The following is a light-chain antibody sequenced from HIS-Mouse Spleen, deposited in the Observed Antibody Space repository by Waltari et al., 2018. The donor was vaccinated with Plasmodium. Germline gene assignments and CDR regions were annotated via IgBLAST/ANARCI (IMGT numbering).Light chain of an antibody. CDR1: KLGDKY. V-gene: IGLV3-1*01. CDR3: QAWDSSTWV. Sequence: SYELTQPPSVSVSPGQTASITCSGDKLGDKYACWYQQKPGQSPVLVIYQDSKRPSGIPGRFSGSNSGNTATLTISGTQAMDEADYYCQAWDSSTWVVGGGTKLTVL. J-gene: IGLJ3*02. CDR2: QDS.